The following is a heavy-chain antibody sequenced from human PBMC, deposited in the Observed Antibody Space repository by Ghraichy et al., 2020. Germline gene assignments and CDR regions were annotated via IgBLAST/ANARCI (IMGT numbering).Heavy chain of an antibody. CDR2: ISSSSSTI. D-gene: IGHD3-3*01. CDR1: GFTFSSYS. CDR3: ARLPAASSYYDFWSGYYLGDYYYYYGMDV. V-gene: IGHV3-48*01. Sequence: GALNISCAASGFTFSSYSMNWVRQAPGKGLEWVSYISSSSSTIYYADSVKGRFTISRDNAKNSLYLQMNSLRAEDTAVYYCARLPAASSYYDFWSGYYLGDYYYYYGMDVWGQGTTVTVSS. J-gene: IGHJ6*02.